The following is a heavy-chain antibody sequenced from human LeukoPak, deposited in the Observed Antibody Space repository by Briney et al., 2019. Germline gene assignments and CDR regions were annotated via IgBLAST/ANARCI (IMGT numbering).Heavy chain of an antibody. Sequence: GGSLRLSCAASGFTSSSYSMNWVRQAPGKGLEWVSSISSSSSYIYYADSVKGRFTISRDNAKNSLYLQMNSLRAEDTAVYYCARESERWLANWGQGTLVTVSS. J-gene: IGHJ4*02. V-gene: IGHV3-21*01. CDR1: GFTSSSYS. D-gene: IGHD5-24*01. CDR3: ARESERWLAN. CDR2: ISSSSSYI.